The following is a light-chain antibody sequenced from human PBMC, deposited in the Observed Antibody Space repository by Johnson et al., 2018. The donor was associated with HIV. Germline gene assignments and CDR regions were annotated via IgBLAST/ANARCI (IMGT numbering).Light chain of an antibody. CDR2: ENN. Sequence: QSVLTQPPSVSAAPGQKVTISCSGSSSNIGNNCVSWYQQLPGTAPKLLIYENNKRPSGIPDRFSGSKSGTSATLVITGLQTGDEADYYCAAWDDSLNGRYVFGTGTKVTVL. CDR3: AAWDDSLNGRYV. CDR1: SSNIGNNC. V-gene: IGLV1-51*02. J-gene: IGLJ1*01.